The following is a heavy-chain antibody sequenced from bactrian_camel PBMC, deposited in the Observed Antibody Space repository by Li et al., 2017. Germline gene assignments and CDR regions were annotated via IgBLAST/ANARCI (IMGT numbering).Heavy chain of an antibody. J-gene: IGHJ6*01. CDR3: AADLASGAYCFSSDRIA. D-gene: IGHD2*01. CDR2: INTNGRGT. V-gene: IGHV3-3*01. CDR1: LYIYSSYC. Sequence: VQLVESGGESVQSGGSLRLSCEISLYIYSSYCMGWFRRAPGKEDEEVAGINTNGRGTRFGDSVKGRFTLSQDNDKNTLSLQMDHLEPEDTGMYYCAADLASGAYCFSSDRIAWGQGTQVTVS.